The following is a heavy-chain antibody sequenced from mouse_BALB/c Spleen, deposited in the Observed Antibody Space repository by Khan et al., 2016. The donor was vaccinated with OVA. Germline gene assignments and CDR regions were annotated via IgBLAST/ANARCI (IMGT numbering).Heavy chain of an antibody. CDR2: IDPPNDDS. V-gene: IGHV14-3*02. CDR1: GFNIKDTY. CDR3: ATLYGNTLAF. J-gene: IGHJ3*01. D-gene: IGHD2-1*01. Sequence: VQLQQSGAELVKPGASVKLSCSAPGFNIKDTYIHWMKQRPEQGLEWIGRIDPPNDDSKYGPKFQAKVTLTADTSSNTAYLQLSSLTSEDTAVYYCATLYGNTLAFWGQGTLVSVSA.